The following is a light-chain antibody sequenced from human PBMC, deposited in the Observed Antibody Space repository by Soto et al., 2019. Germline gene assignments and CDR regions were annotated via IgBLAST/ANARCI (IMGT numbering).Light chain of an antibody. CDR1: QSVSNTY. CDR2: GAS. CDR3: QQYGTSPVT. J-gene: IGKJ2*01. V-gene: IGKV3-20*01. Sequence: EIVLTQSPGTLSLSPGERATLSCRASQSVSNTYLAWYQHKPGQAPRLLIYGASDRATGIPDRFSGSGSVTDFTLTISSLEPEDFALYYCQQYGTSPVTFGQGNKLEIK.